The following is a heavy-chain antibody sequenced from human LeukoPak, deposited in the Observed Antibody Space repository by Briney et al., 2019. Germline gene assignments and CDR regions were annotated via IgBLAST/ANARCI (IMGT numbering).Heavy chain of an antibody. CDR3: ARVAGGSRFEY. V-gene: IGHV4-39*01. Sequence: SGTLSLTCSVSGFSVSTNTYYWGWVRQPPGKGLEWIGSISFSGSTYYNPSLKSRVTISLDTSKNQFSLKLSSVTAADTAVYYCARVAGGSRFEYWGQGTLVTVSS. D-gene: IGHD3-10*01. CDR2: ISFSGST. J-gene: IGHJ4*02. CDR1: GFSVSTNTYY.